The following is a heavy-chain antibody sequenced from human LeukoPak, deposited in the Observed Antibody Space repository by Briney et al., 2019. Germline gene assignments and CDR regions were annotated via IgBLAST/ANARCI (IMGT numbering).Heavy chain of an antibody. V-gene: IGHV1-18*01. D-gene: IGHD2-15*01. J-gene: IGHJ6*03. CDR1: GYTFTSYG. CDR3: ARDKEPKYCSGGSCLYYYYYYMDV. Sequence: ASEKVSCKASGYTFTSYGISWVRQAPGQRLEWMGWISAYNGNTNYAQKLQGRVTMTTDTSTSTAYMEMRSLRSDDTAVYYCARDKEPKYCSGGSCLYYYYYYMDVWGKGTTVTVSS. CDR2: ISAYNGNT.